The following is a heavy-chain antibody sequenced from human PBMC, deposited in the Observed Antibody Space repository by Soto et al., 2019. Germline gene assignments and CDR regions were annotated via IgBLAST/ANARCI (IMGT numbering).Heavy chain of an antibody. J-gene: IGHJ5*02. Sequence: SETLSLTCAVYGGSFSGYYWSWIRQPPGKGLEWIGEINHSGSTNYNPSLKSRVTISVDTSKNQFSLKLSSVTAADTTVYYCARGTPCGGDCYRWFDPWGQGALVTVSS. CDR3: ARGTPCGGDCYRWFDP. D-gene: IGHD2-21*02. CDR2: INHSGST. CDR1: GGSFSGYY. V-gene: IGHV4-34*01.